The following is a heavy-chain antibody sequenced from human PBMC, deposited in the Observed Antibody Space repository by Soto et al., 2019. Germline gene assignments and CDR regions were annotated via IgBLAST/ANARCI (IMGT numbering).Heavy chain of an antibody. CDR1: GGTFSSYA. V-gene: IGHV1-69*01. Sequence: QVQLVQSGAEVKKPGSSVKVSCKASGGTFSSYAISWVRQAPGQGLEWMGGIIPIFGTTNYAQKFQGRVTITADESTRTADMELSSLRSEDTAVYYCAGGSHRHFGSDYWGQGSLVTVSS. CDR2: IIPIFGTT. J-gene: IGHJ4*02. CDR3: AGGSHRHFGSDY. D-gene: IGHD1-26*01.